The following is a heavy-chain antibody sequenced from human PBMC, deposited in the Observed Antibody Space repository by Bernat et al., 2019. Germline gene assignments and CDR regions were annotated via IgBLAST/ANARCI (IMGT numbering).Heavy chain of an antibody. V-gene: IGHV3-53*05. CDR2: IHKGGRT. J-gene: IGHJ6*02. Sequence: EVQLVETGGGLIQPGGSLRLSCAASGLTVSSNDMTWVRQAPGKGLEWVSVIHKGGRTYYADSVKGRFTISRDNSKNTLYVEMNSLSAEDTAVYYCARLYYYQMDVWGQGTTVTVSS. CDR1: GLTVSSND. CDR3: ARLYYYQMDV.